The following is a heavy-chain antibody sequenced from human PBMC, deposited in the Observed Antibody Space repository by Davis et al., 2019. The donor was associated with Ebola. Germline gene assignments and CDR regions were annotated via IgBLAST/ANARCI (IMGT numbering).Heavy chain of an antibody. V-gene: IGHV3-30-3*01. CDR3: ARDPRRVGGTILDF. CDR2: ILSDGSNK. D-gene: IGHD1-26*01. CDR1: GFTFSSYS. Sequence: SLMISCAASGFTFSSYSMHWVRQAPGKGLECVAGILSDGSNKYYADSVKGRFTISRDTSKNTVYLQMKSLRVEDTAVYHCARDPRRVGGTILDFWGQGTLVTVSS. J-gene: IGHJ4*02.